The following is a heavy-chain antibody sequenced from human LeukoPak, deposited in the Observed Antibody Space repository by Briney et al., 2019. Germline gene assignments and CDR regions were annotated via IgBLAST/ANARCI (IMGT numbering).Heavy chain of an antibody. CDR2: IYYSGST. CDR3: ARADSYSSGWYGY. J-gene: IGHJ4*02. V-gene: IGHV4-59*01. Sequence: SETLSLTCTVSGGSISSYYWSWIRQPPGKGLEWIGYIYYSGSTNYNPPLKSRVTISVDTSKNQFSLKLSSVTAADTAVYYCARADSYSSGWYGYWGQGTLVTVSS. D-gene: IGHD6-19*01. CDR1: GGSISSYY.